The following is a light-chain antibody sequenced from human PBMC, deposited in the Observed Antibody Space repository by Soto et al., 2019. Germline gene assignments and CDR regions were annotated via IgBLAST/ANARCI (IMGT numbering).Light chain of an antibody. CDR2: AAS. J-gene: IGKJ5*01. CDR3: QQQGRSWIT. CDR1: QSVTYRY. V-gene: IGKV3-20*01. Sequence: ETGLTQSPGTLALSPGDRVTLSCRASQSVTYRYLAWYQQKPGQAPRLLIYAASTRATGIPDRFSGSGSGTDFTLTISRLEPEDFAVYYCQQQGRSWITFGQGTRLEIK.